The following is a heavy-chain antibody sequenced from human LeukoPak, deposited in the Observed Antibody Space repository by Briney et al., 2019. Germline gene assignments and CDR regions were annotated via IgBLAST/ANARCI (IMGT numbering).Heavy chain of an antibody. J-gene: IGHJ6*02. V-gene: IGHV3-23*01. CDR2: ISGSGGST. Sequence: PGGSLRLSCAASGFTFSSYAMSWVRQAPGKGLEWVSAISGSGGSTYYADSVKGRFTISRDNSKNTLYLQMNSLRAEDTAVYYCAKDIVPVVPAANGDYYYGMDVWGQGTTVTVSS. D-gene: IGHD2-2*01. CDR3: AKDIVPVVPAANGDYYYGMDV. CDR1: GFTFSSYA.